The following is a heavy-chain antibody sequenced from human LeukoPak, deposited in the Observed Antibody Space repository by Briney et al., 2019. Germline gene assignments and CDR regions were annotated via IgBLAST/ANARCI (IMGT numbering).Heavy chain of an antibody. D-gene: IGHD3-10*01. CDR3: ARSDGEYYFDY. V-gene: IGHV4-61*10. CDR1: GDSISSGDYF. Sequence: SETLSLTCTVSGDSISSGDYFWTWIRQPAGKGLEWIGHIYFSGNTTYNPSLKRRLTMSLDTSKNQFSLKLSSVTAADTAVYYCARSDGEYYFDYWGQGTLVTVSS. J-gene: IGHJ4*02. CDR2: IYFSGNT.